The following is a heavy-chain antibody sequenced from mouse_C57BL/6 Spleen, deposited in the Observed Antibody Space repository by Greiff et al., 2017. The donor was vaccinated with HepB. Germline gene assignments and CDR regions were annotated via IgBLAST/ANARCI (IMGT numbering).Heavy chain of an antibody. CDR1: GYAFSSYW. J-gene: IGHJ4*01. CDR3: ARGDYDGYYYAMDY. CDR2: IYPGDGDT. D-gene: IGHD2-4*01. V-gene: IGHV1-80*01. Sequence: VKLVESGAELVKPGASVKISCKASGYAFSSYWMNWVKQRPGKGLEWIGQIYPGDGDTNYNGKFKGKATLTADKSSSTAYMQLSSLTSEDSAVYFCARGDYDGYYYAMDYWGQGTSVTVSS.